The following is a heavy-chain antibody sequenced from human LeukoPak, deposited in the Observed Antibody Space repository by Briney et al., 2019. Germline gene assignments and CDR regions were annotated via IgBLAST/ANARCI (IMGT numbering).Heavy chain of an antibody. CDR2: IYYSGST. J-gene: IGHJ4*02. V-gene: IGHV4-59*01. D-gene: IGHD3-22*01. CDR1: GGSISSYY. Sequence: SETLSLTCTVSGGSISSYYWSWIRQPPGKGLEWIGYIYYSGSTNYNPSLKSRVTISVDTSKNQFSLKLSSVTAADTAVYYCARSLPYYYDSSGYLFDYWGQGTLVTVSS. CDR3: ARSLPYYYDSSGYLFDY.